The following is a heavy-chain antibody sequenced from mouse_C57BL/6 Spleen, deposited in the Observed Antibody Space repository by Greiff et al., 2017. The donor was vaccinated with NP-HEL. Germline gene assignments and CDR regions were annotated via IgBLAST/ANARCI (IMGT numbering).Heavy chain of an antibody. V-gene: IGHV1-80*01. J-gene: IGHJ3*01. CDR2: IYPGDGDT. D-gene: IGHD1-1*01. Sequence: QVQLQQSGAELVKPGASVKISCKASGYAFSSYWMNWVKQRPGKGLEWIGQIYPGDGDTNYNGKFKGKATLTADKSSSTAYMQLSSLTSEDSAVYFCARSEYYGSSYGYWGQGTLVTVSA. CDR3: ARSEYYGSSYGY. CDR1: GYAFSSYW.